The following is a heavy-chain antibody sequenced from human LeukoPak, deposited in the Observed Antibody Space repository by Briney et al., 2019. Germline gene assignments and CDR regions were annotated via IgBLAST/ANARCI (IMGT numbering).Heavy chain of an antibody. CDR2: ISYDGSNK. CDR1: GFTFSSYA. Sequence: GGSLRLSCAASGFTFSSYAMHWVRQAPGKGLEWVAVISYDGSNKYYADSVKGRFTISRDNSKNTLYLQMNSLRAEDTAVYYCAREIAAAGTCLDYWGQGTLVTVSS. D-gene: IGHD6-13*01. J-gene: IGHJ4*02. V-gene: IGHV3-30-3*01. CDR3: AREIAAAGTCLDY.